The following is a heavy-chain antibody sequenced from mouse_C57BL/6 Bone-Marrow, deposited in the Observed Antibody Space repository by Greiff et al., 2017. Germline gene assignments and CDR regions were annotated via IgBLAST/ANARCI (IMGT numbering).Heavy chain of an antibody. CDR1: GYTFTDYY. D-gene: IGHD1-1*01. V-gene: IGHV1-75*01. CDR2: IFPGSGST. Sequence: QVQLQQSGPELVKPGASVKISCKASGYTFTDYYINWVKQRPGQGLEWIGWIFPGSGSTYYNEKFKGKATLTVDKSSSTAYMLLSSLTSEDSAVYFCARMGVITTVVAPMLDAMDYWGQGTSVTVSS. CDR3: ARMGVITTVVAPMLDAMDY. J-gene: IGHJ4*01.